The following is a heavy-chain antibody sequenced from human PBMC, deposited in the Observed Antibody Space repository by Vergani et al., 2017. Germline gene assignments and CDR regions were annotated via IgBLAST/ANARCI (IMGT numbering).Heavy chain of an antibody. D-gene: IGHD7-27*01. V-gene: IGHV3-53*01. CDR3: ARVLGMAWFDP. CDR1: GFTVSSNY. J-gene: IGHJ5*02. CDR2: IYGGGST. Sequence: EVQLVESGGGLVKPGGSLRLSCAASGFTVSSNYMSWVRQAPGKGLEWVSVIYGGGSTYYADSVKGRFTISRDNSKNTLYLQMNSLRAEDTAVYYCARVLGMAWFDPWGQGTLVTVSS.